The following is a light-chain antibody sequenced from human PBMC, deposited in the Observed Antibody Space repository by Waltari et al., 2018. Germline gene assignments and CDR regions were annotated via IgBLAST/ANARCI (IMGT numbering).Light chain of an antibody. Sequence: QLVLTQSPSASASLGASVKLPCTLSSGHSSNIIAWLQQQPGKGPRCLLQVNSDGSHRKGDEIPDRFSGSSSGAERYLTISSLQSEDEADYYCETGGHGTWVFGGGTKLTVL. J-gene: IGLJ3*02. CDR2: VNSDGSH. V-gene: IGLV4-69*01. CDR3: ETGGHGTWV. CDR1: SGHSSNI.